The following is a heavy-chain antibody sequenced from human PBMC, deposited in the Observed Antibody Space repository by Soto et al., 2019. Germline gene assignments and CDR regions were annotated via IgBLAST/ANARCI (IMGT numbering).Heavy chain of an antibody. V-gene: IGHV3-23*01. CDR3: AKGQFLEWLSNDAFDI. CDR2: ISGSGGST. CDR1: GFTFSSYA. J-gene: IGHJ3*02. D-gene: IGHD3-3*01. Sequence: EVQLLESGGGLVQPGGSLRLSCAASGFTFSSYAMSWVRQAPGKGLEWVSAISGSGGSTYYADSVKGRFTISRDNSKNTLYLQMNSRRAEDTAVYYCAKGQFLEWLSNDAFDIWGQGTMVTVSS.